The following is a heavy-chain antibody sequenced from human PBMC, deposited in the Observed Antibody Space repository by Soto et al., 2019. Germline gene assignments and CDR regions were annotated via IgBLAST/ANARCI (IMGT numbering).Heavy chain of an antibody. CDR3: ARQSSPYYYYYGMDV. Sequence: SETLSLTCTVSGGSISSSSYYWGWIRQPPGKGLEWIGSIYYSGSTYYNPSLKSRVTISVDTSKNQFSLKLSSVTAADTAVYYCARQSSPYYYYYGMDVWGQGTTVTVSS. J-gene: IGHJ6*02. V-gene: IGHV4-39*01. CDR1: GGSISSSSYY. CDR2: IYYSGST. D-gene: IGHD6-6*01.